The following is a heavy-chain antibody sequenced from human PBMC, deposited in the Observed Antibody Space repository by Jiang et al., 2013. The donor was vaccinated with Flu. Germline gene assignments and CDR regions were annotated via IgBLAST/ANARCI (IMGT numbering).Heavy chain of an antibody. D-gene: IGHD6-6*01. V-gene: IGHV2-5*01. CDR3: AHRHIGARYYDY. CDR1: GFPLSTGGVG. Sequence: KPTQTLTLTCTFSGFPLSTGGVGVGWIRQPPGKALEWLALIYWNDDKRYGPSLKSRLTITKDTSRNQVVLTMTNMDPVDTATYFCAHRHIGARYYDYWGQGTLVTVSA. CDR2: IYWNDDK. J-gene: IGHJ4*02.